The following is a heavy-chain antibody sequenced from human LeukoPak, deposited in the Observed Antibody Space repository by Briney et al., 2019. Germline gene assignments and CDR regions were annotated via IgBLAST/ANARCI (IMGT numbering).Heavy chain of an antibody. CDR2: IRSKANSYAT. Sequence: PGGSLRLSCAASGFTFSGSAMHWVRQASGKGLEWVGRIRSKANSYATAYAASVKGRFTISRDDPKNTAYLQMNSLKTEDTAVYYCTRLEDFWSGPSDYWGQGTLVTVSS. D-gene: IGHD3-3*01. CDR3: TRLEDFWSGPSDY. CDR1: GFTFSGSA. J-gene: IGHJ4*02. V-gene: IGHV3-73*01.